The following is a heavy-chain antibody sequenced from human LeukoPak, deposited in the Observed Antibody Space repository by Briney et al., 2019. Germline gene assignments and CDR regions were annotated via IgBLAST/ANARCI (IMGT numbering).Heavy chain of an antibody. J-gene: IGHJ4*02. D-gene: IGHD6-13*01. V-gene: IGHV3-7*01. Sequence: GGSLRLSCAASAFTLSRYWMTWVRQAPGKGLEWVANIKEDGSEKYYVDSVKGRFSISRDNTKNSLYLQMNSLRAEDTAVYYCARGGYTSSWYISRDYWGQGTLVTVSS. CDR1: AFTLSRYW. CDR3: ARGGYTSSWYISRDY. CDR2: IKEDGSEK.